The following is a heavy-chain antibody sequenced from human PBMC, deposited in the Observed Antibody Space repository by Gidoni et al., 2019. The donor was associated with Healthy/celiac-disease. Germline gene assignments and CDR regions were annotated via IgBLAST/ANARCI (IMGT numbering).Heavy chain of an antibody. Sequence: EVQLVESGGGLVQPGGSLKLSCAASGFTFSGSAMHWVRQASGKGLEWVGRIRSKANSYATAYAASVKGRFTISRDDSKNTAYLQMNSLKTEDTAVYYCTTLHSSGWYGHVDYWGQGTLVTVSS. CDR3: TTLHSSGWYGHVDY. V-gene: IGHV3-73*02. CDR2: IRSKANSYAT. CDR1: GFTFSGSA. J-gene: IGHJ4*02. D-gene: IGHD6-19*01.